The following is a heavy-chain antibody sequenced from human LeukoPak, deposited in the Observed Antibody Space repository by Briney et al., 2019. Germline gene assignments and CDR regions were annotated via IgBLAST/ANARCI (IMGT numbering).Heavy chain of an antibody. J-gene: IGHJ4*02. Sequence: GGSLRLSCAASGFTFNSYSMHWVRQAPGKGLEWVAVISYDGNNKYYTDSVKGRFTISRDNAKNTLYLQMNSLRAEDTAVYYCASTSASGWGQGTLVTVSS. CDR3: ASTSASG. D-gene: IGHD3-10*01. CDR2: ISYDGNNK. V-gene: IGHV3-30-3*01. CDR1: GFTFNSYS.